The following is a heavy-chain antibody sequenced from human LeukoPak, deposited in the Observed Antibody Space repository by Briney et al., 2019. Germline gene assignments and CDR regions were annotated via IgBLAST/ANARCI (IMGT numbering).Heavy chain of an antibody. CDR2: MNPNSGNT. CDR3: ARSSVGARRRIDY. V-gene: IGHV1-8*01. J-gene: IGHJ4*02. D-gene: IGHD1-26*01. CDR1: GYTFTSYD. Sequence: GASVTVSCKASGYTFTSYDINWVRQAPGQGLEWMGWMNPNSGNTGYAQKFQGRVTMTRSASINTAYMELSSLTSDDTAVYYCARSSVGARRRIDYWGQGTLVTVSS.